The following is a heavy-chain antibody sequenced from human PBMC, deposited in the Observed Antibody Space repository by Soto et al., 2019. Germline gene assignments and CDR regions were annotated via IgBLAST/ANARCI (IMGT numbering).Heavy chain of an antibody. D-gene: IGHD6-19*01. V-gene: IGHV3-64*01. Sequence: GGSLRLSCAASGFTFSSYAMHWVRQAPGKGLEYVSAISSNGGSTYYANSVKGRFTISRDNSKNTLYLQMGSLRAEDMAVYYCARAKSIAVAGTDWGQGTLVTVSS. CDR1: GFTFSSYA. CDR2: ISSNGGST. J-gene: IGHJ4*02. CDR3: ARAKSIAVAGTD.